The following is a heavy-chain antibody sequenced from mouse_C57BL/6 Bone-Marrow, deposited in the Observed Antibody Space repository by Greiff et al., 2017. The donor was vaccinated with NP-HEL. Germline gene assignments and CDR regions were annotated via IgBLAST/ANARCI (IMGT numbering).Heavy chain of an antibody. Sequence: QVQLKQSGAELVKPGASVKMSCKASGYTFTTYPIEWMQQNPGKSLEWIGNFHPYNDDTKYTETFKGKATLTVENSSSTVYLELSRLTSDDSAVYYCARESYYGTSYFDDWGKGTTLTAYS. D-gene: IGHD1-1*01. V-gene: IGHV1-47*01. CDR1: GYTFTTYP. CDR3: ARESYYGTSYFDD. J-gene: IGHJ2*01. CDR2: FHPYNDDT.